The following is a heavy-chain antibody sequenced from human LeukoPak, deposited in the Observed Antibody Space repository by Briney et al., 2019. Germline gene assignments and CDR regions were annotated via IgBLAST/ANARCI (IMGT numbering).Heavy chain of an antibody. CDR2: ISSGSSPI. Sequence: GGSLRLSCAASGFTFSSYSMNWVRQSPGKGLEWVSYISSGSSPIYYADSVKGRFTISRDNAKNSLYLQMNSLRAEDTAVYYCARAYSGGGIVIVPAANWGQGTLVTVSS. J-gene: IGHJ4*02. CDR1: GFTFSSYS. D-gene: IGHD2-2*01. CDR3: ARAYSGGGIVIVPAAN. V-gene: IGHV3-48*04.